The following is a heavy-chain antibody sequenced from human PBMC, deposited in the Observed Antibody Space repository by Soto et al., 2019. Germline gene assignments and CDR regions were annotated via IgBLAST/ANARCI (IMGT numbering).Heavy chain of an antibody. Sequence: SETLSLTCAVYGESFSGYYWSWIRQPPGKGLEWIGEINHRGSTNYNPSLKSRVTISVDTSKNQFPLKLSSVTAADTAVYYCARGGYWRFDFWGQGALVTVSS. CDR3: ARGGYWRFDF. D-gene: IGHD2-8*02. CDR2: INHRGST. J-gene: IGHJ4*02. V-gene: IGHV4-34*01. CDR1: GESFSGYY.